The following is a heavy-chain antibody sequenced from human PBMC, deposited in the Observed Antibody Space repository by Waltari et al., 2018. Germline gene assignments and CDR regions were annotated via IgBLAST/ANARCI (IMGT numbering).Heavy chain of an antibody. CDR2: IYHSGST. CDR1: GYSISSGYY. V-gene: IGHV4-38-2*02. D-gene: IGHD1-26*01. J-gene: IGHJ4*02. CDR3: ARDSSGSYPFDY. Sequence: QVQLQESGPGLVKPSETLSLTCAVSGYSISSGYYWGWIRQPPGKGLEWIGSIYHSGSTYYNPSLKSRGTISVDTSKNQFSLKLSSVTAADTAVYYCARDSSGSYPFDYWGQGTLVTVSS.